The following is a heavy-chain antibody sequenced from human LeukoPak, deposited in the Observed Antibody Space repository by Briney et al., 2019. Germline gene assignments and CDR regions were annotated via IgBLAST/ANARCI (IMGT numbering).Heavy chain of an antibody. CDR3: ARPMYNWYDGFDY. D-gene: IGHD1-1*01. CDR1: GGSIISSYYY. CDR2: MHYSGST. J-gene: IGHJ4*02. V-gene: IGHV4-39*01. Sequence: PSETLSLTRTVSGGSIISSYYYWGWIRQPPGKGLEWIGSMHYSGSTYYNPSLKSRATISADTSKNQFSLKLRSVTAADTAVYYCARPMYNWYDGFDYWGQGTLVTVSS.